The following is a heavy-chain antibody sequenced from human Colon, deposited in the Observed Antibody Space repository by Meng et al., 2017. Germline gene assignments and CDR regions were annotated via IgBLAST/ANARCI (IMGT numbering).Heavy chain of an antibody. J-gene: IGHJ4*02. CDR3: ATSGCTSSTNCHAPLR. CDR1: GGSISTTNW. Sequence: GPGPGGPSGTPALTCAVSGGSISTTNWWSWVRQPPGKGLEWIGEIYQTGSTNYNSSLNSRVTISLDKPKNQFSLRMNSVTAADTAVYYCATSGCTSSTNCHAPLRWGQGTLVTVSS. V-gene: IGHV4-4*02. CDR2: IYQTGST. D-gene: IGHD2-2*01.